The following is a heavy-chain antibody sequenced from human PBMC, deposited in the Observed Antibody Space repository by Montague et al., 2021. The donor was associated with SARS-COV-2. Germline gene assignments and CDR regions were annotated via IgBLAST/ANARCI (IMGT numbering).Heavy chain of an antibody. V-gene: IGHV4-59*01. Sequence: SETLSLTCTVSCGSINNYQWNWIRQSPGKGPEWIGYINYIGDTNXNPSLRGQVTMSVDRSTNQFTLRLNSVTAADSAVYYCARSRHIAVSGWSYYFDNWGQGTLVTVSA. D-gene: IGHD6-19*01. CDR2: INYIGDT. CDR1: CGSINNYQ. CDR3: ARSRHIAVSGWSYYFDN. J-gene: IGHJ4*02.